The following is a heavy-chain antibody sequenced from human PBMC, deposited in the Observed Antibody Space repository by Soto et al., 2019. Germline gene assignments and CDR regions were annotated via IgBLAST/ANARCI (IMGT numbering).Heavy chain of an antibody. CDR2: IFSNDEK. V-gene: IGHV2-26*01. CDR3: ARIPMVRGVIIKPFDY. Sequence: QVTLKESGPVLVKPTETLTLTCTVSGFSLSNARMGVSWIRQPPGKALEWLAHIFSNDEKSYSTSLKSRLTIPKDTSTSRVGLTMTNMDPVDTATYYCARIPMVRGVIIKPFDYWGQGTLVTVSS. CDR1: GFSLSNARMG. J-gene: IGHJ4*02. D-gene: IGHD3-10*01.